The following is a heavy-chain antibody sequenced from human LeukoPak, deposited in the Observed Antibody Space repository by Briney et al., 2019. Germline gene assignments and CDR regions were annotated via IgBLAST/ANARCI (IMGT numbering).Heavy chain of an antibody. CDR2: ISAYNGNT. Sequence: ASVKVSCKASGYTFTSYGVSWVRQAPGQGLGWMGWISAYNGNTNYAQRLQGRVTMTTDTSTSTAYMELRSLRSDDTAVYYCARLSGPYYYYYYMDVWGKGTTVTVSS. CDR1: GYTFTSYG. CDR3: ARLSGPYYYYYYMDV. V-gene: IGHV1-18*01. D-gene: IGHD6-25*01. J-gene: IGHJ6*03.